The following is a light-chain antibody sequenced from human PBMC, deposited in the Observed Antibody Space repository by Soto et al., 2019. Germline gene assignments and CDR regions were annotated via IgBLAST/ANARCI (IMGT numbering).Light chain of an antibody. Sequence: DIQMTQSPSTLSASVGDRVNITCRASQSISSWLAWYQQKPGKAPKLLIYKASSLESGVPSRFSGSGSGTEFSLTISSLQPDDFATYYCQHYNTYSGTFGPGTKVDIK. V-gene: IGKV1-5*03. CDR2: KAS. CDR3: QHYNTYSGT. CDR1: QSISSW. J-gene: IGKJ3*01.